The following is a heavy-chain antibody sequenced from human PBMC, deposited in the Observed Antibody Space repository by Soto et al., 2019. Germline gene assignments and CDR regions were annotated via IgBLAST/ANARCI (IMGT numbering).Heavy chain of an antibody. CDR2: ISSNGGST. V-gene: IGHV3-64*02. Sequence: LRLSCAASGFTFSSYAVHWVRQAPGKGLEYVSAISSNGGSTYYADSVKGRFTISRDNSKNTLYLQIGSLRAEDMAVYYCARAGITGTTALDYWGQGTLVTVS. CDR1: GFTFSSYA. J-gene: IGHJ4*02. CDR3: ARAGITGTTALDY. D-gene: IGHD1-7*01.